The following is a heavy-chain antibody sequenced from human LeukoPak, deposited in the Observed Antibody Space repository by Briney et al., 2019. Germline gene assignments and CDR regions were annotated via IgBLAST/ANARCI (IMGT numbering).Heavy chain of an antibody. Sequence: QSGGSLRLSCAASGFTFSSYAMSWVRQAPGKGLEWVSAISGSGGSTYYADSVKGRFTISRDNSKNTLYLQMNSLRAEDTAVYYCAKDDEIAVAGIKDWGQGTLVTVSS. D-gene: IGHD6-19*01. J-gene: IGHJ4*02. CDR2: ISGSGGST. CDR1: GFTFSSYA. CDR3: AKDDEIAVAGIKD. V-gene: IGHV3-23*01.